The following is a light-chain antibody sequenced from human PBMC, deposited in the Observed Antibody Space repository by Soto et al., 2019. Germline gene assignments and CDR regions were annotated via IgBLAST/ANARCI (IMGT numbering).Light chain of an antibody. Sequence: QSVLTQPASVSGSPGQSITISCTGTPSDIGNYNYVSWYQQHPGKAPKLIIYGVSNRPSGVSNRFSASKSGNAASLTISGLQAEDEADYYCSSYTAYTTLGVFGGGTKVTVL. CDR3: SSYTAYTTLGV. J-gene: IGLJ3*02. CDR1: PSDIGNYNY. V-gene: IGLV2-14*01. CDR2: GVS.